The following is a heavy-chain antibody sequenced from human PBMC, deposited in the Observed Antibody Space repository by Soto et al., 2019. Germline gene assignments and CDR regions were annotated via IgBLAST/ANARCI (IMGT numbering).Heavy chain of an antibody. CDR3: VRDDVVVVVPAAIFDY. Sequence: SETLSLTCAVYGGSFSGYYWSWIRQPPGKGLEWIGEINHSGSTNYNPSLKSRVTISVDTTKNQFSLKLSSVTAADTAVYYCVRDDVVVVVPAAIFDYWGQGTLVTVSS. CDR2: INHSGST. V-gene: IGHV4-34*01. J-gene: IGHJ4*02. D-gene: IGHD2-2*02. CDR1: GGSFSGYY.